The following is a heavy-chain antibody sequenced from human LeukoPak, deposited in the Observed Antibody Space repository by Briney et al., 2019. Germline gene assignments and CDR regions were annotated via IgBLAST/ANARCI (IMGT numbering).Heavy chain of an antibody. CDR1: GGSLSSGSYY. CDR2: IYTSGNT. D-gene: IGHD3-22*01. CDR3: ARSTGYYDSSKGY. J-gene: IGHJ4*02. Sequence: SETLSLTCTVSGGSLSSGSYYWSWIRQPAGKGLEWIGRIYTSGNTNYNPSLKSRVTISVDTSKNQFSLKLSSVTAADTAVYYCARSTGYYDSSKGYWGQGTLVTVSS. V-gene: IGHV4-61*02.